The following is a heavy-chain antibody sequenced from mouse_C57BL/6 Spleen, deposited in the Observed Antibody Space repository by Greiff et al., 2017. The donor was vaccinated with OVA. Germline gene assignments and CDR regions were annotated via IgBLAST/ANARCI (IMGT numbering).Heavy chain of an antibody. CDR1: GYTFTGYW. V-gene: IGHV1-9*01. CDR2: IFPGSGST. J-gene: IGHJ4*01. CDR3: ARPSPVYAMDY. Sequence: QVQLQQSGAELMKPGASVKLSCKATGYTFTGYWIEWVKQRPGHGLEWIGEIFPGSGSTNYNEQFKGKATFTADTSSNTAYMQLSSLTTEDSAIYYCARPSPVYAMDYWGQGTSVTVSS.